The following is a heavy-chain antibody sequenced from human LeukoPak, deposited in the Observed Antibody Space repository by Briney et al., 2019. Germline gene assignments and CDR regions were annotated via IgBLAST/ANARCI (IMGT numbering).Heavy chain of an antibody. Sequence: GGSLRLSCAASGFTFSSYAMRWVRQAPGKGLEWVSAISSSGVSTYYADSVKGRFTISRDNSKNTLYLQMNSLKAEDTAVYYCAKLAEPGNYYARYVWGQGTTVTVSS. J-gene: IGHJ6*02. CDR2: ISSSGVST. D-gene: IGHD1-26*01. CDR3: AKLAEPGNYYARYV. V-gene: IGHV3-23*01. CDR1: GFTFSSYA.